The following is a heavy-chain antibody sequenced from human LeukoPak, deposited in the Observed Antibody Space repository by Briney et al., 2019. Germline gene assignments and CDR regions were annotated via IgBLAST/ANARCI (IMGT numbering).Heavy chain of an antibody. Sequence: GRSLRLSCAASAFTFSNYAMHWVRQAPAKGLEWVALISYDGSHKYFADSVKARFTISRDNSKNTLFLQMHSLRAEDTAVYYCAKDNVAATGRYFDYWGQGTLVTVSS. D-gene: IGHD1-26*01. CDR2: ISYDGSHK. CDR1: AFTFSNYA. V-gene: IGHV3-30*18. J-gene: IGHJ4*02. CDR3: AKDNVAATGRYFDY.